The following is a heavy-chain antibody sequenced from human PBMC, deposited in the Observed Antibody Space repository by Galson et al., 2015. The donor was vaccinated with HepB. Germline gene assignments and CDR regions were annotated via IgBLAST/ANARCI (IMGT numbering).Heavy chain of an antibody. CDR1: GFTFSSYA. V-gene: IGHV3-30*04. CDR3: ARDGPYGGTPLLLFDY. CDR2: ISYDGSNK. D-gene: IGHD4-23*01. Sequence: SLRLSCAASGFTFSSYAMHWVRQAPGKGLEWVAVISYDGSNKYYADSVKGRFTISRDNSKNTLYLQMNSLRAEDTAVYYCARDGPYGGTPLLLFDYWGQGTLVTVSS. J-gene: IGHJ4*02.